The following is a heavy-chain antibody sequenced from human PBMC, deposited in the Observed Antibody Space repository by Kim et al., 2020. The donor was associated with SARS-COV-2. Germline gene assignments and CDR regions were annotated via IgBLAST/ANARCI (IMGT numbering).Heavy chain of an antibody. V-gene: IGHV4-34*01. J-gene: IGHJ3*02. CDR3: ARGFVPATGGAAFDI. D-gene: IGHD2-2*01. Sequence: PSLKSRVTISVDTSKNQFSLKRSSVTAADTAVYYCARGFVPATGGAAFDIWGQGTMVTVSS.